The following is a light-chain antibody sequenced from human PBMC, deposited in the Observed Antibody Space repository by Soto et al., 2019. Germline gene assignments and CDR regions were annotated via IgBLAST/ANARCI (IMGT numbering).Light chain of an antibody. CDR2: AAS. CDR3: QQYGSSPRT. V-gene: IGKV3-20*01. CDR1: QSFSSSY. J-gene: IGKJ1*01. Sequence: EIVLTQSPGTLSLSPGEGDTLSCRASQSFSSSYLGWYQQKTSKTPRLLIYAASSRATGIPDRFSGGGSGADFPFTFSRLEPEDFAVYYCQQYGSSPRTFGKGTKV.